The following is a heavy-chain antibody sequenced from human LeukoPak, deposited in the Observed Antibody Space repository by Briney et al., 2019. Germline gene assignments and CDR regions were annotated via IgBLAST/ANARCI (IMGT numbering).Heavy chain of an antibody. CDR1: GFTFSSYS. D-gene: IGHD6-25*01. Sequence: GGSLRLSCAASGFTFSSYSMNWVRQAPGKGLEGVPSISSSSSYIYYADSGKGRFTISRDNAKNSLYLQMNSLRAEDTAVYYCARGFKAAGPDAFDIWGQGTMVTVSS. CDR2: ISSSSSYI. CDR3: ARGFKAAGPDAFDI. V-gene: IGHV3-21*01. J-gene: IGHJ3*02.